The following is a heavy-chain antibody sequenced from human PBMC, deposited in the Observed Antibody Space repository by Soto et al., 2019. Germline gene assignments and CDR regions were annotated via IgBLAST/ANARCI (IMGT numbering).Heavy chain of an antibody. D-gene: IGHD6-13*01. CDR2: ISVDDGTT. CDR3: AKGLPPTAGQRFYFDS. J-gene: IGHJ4*02. Sequence: EVKLLESGGGLVQPGGSLRLSCAASGFTFSSYAMTWVRQAPGRELEWVSSISVDDGTTYYADSVKGRFTISRDNFRSTVYLQMAGLRVEDAAVYYWAKGLPPTAGQRFYFDSWGQGSLVTVSS. V-gene: IGHV3-23*01. CDR1: GFTFSSYA.